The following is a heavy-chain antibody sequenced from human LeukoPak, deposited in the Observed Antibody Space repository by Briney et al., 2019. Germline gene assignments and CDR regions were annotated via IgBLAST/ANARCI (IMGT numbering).Heavy chain of an antibody. CDR2: ISYDGSNK. J-gene: IGHJ4*02. CDR3: AIGTTGLDY. Sequence: PGGPLRLSCAASGFTFSSYAMHWVRQAPGKGLEWVAVISYDGSNKYYADSVKGRFTISRDNSKNTLYLQMNSLRAEDTAVYYCAIGTTGLDYWGQGTLVTVSS. V-gene: IGHV3-30*04. D-gene: IGHD1-1*01. CDR1: GFTFSSYA.